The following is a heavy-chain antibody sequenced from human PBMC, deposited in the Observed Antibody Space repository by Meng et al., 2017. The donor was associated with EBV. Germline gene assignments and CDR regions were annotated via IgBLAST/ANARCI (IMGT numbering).Heavy chain of an antibody. Sequence: IPLKDSRPTLVKPTQTLTLTCTFSGFSPSTRGVGVGWIRQPPGKALEWLALIYWDDDKRYSPSLKSRLTITKDTSKNQVVLTMTNMDPVDAATYYCAHIIAARPFDYWGQGTLVTVSS. J-gene: IGHJ4*02. CDR2: IYWDDDK. V-gene: IGHV2-5*02. D-gene: IGHD6-6*01. CDR3: AHIIAARPFDY. CDR1: GFSPSTRGVG.